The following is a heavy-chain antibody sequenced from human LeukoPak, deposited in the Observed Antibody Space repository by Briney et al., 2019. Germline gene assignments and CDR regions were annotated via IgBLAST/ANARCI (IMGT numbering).Heavy chain of an antibody. CDR3: ARDPGIAAAGTVGYFDS. D-gene: IGHD6-13*01. Sequence: GRSLRLSCAASGFSFSSYWMSWVRQTPGKGLEWVANIKQEGSARYYVDSVTGRFTISRDNAMNSLYLQMNSLRVEDTAVYYCARDPGIAAAGTVGYFDSWGQGILVTVSS. J-gene: IGHJ4*02. CDR2: IKQEGSAR. CDR1: GFSFSSYW. V-gene: IGHV3-7*01.